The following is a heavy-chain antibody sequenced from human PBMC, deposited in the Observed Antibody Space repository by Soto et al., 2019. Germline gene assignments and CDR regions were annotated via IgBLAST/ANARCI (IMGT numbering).Heavy chain of an antibody. CDR3: ARGDGSSGSDPVNY. D-gene: IGHD1-26*01. J-gene: IGHJ4*02. V-gene: IGHV3-33*01. CDR2: IWYDGGTK. Sequence: QVQLVESGGGVVQPGRSLRLSCAASGFSFSGYGMHWVRQAPGKGLDWVAVIWYDGGTKYYADSVKGRFTISRDNSKNTLYLQLHSLRAEDTAVYFCARGDGSSGSDPVNYWGQGTLVTVSS. CDR1: GFSFSGYG.